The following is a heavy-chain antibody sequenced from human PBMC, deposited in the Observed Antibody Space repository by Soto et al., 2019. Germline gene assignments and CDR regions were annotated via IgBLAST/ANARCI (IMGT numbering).Heavy chain of an antibody. J-gene: IGHJ4*02. Sequence: VQLTESGPGLVRPSGTLSLTCDVSGGSITTSVLWTWVRQFPGRGLEWIGEIAHDGHPNYNPPLSGRVTMSVDLSSSQFSLNVASVNAADTAVYFCAGGRDYDYWGQGTLVTVSS. CDR1: GGSITTSVL. CDR2: IAHDGHP. CDR3: AGGRDYDY. V-gene: IGHV4-4*02. D-gene: IGHD1-26*01.